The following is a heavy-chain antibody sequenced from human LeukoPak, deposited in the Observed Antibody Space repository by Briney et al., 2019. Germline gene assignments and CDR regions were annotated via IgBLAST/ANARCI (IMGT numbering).Heavy chain of an antibody. Sequence: ASVKVSCKASGYTFTGYYMHWVRQAPGQGLEWMGRINPNSGGTNYAQKFQGRVTMTRDTSISTAYMELCRLRSDDTAVYYCARLTPGYYDFWSGQRPFDYWGQGTLVTVSS. CDR1: GYTFTGYY. CDR2: INPNSGGT. J-gene: IGHJ4*02. D-gene: IGHD3-3*01. V-gene: IGHV1-2*06. CDR3: ARLTPGYYDFWSGQRPFDY.